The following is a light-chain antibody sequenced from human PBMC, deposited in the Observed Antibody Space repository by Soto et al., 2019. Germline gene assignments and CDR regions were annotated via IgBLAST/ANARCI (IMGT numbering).Light chain of an antibody. V-gene: IGKV4-1*01. Sequence: DIVMTQFPDSLAVSLGERATINCKSSQSVLFSSNNNNYLAWYQQKPGQPPKLLLYWASTWESGVPDRFSGSGSGTDFSLTISSLQAEDVAVYYCQQYYATPFTFGPGTKVDI. CDR3: QQYYATPFT. J-gene: IGKJ3*01. CDR1: QSVLFSSNNNNY. CDR2: WAS.